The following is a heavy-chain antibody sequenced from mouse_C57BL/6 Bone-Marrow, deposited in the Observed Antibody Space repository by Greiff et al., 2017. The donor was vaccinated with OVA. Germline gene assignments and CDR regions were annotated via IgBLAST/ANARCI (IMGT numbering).Heavy chain of an antibody. CDR3: TTDYSDY. CDR1: GFNIKDDY. J-gene: IGHJ2*01. CDR2: IDPENGDT. D-gene: IGHD2-12*01. Sequence: EVQLQQSGAELVRPGASVKLSCTASGFNIKDDYMHWVKQRPEQGLEWIGWIDPENGDTEYASKFLGKATITANTSSNTADLQLSSLTSEDTAVYYCTTDYSDYWGQGTTLTVSS. V-gene: IGHV14-4*01.